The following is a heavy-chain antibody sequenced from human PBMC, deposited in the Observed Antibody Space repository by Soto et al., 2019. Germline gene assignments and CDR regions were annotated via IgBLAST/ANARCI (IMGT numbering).Heavy chain of an antibody. CDR1: GFTFNDRA. J-gene: IGHJ2*01. CDR2: ISWNSGDK. Sequence: ESGGGFVQPGRSLRLSCAASGFTFNDRAMHWVRQVTGTGLEWVSGISWNSGDKLYADSVKGRFSISRDNAKNSLYLEMKSLRVEDTASYYCVRDRGAAGNYGYFDLWGRGTLVTVSS. CDR3: VRDRGAAGNYGYFDL. V-gene: IGHV3-9*01. D-gene: IGHD6-13*01.